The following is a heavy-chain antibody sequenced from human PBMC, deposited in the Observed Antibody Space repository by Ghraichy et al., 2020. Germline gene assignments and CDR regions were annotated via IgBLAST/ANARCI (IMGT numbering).Heavy chain of an antibody. Sequence: GGSLRLSCAASGFTFSEYYMNWIRQAPGKGLEWVSFISTSGTYTKYADSVKGRFSISRDNTRNSLYLQLNSLRAEDTAVYYCARDHWGGAENSHYYYALDVWGQGTTVTVSS. J-gene: IGHJ6*02. D-gene: IGHD3-16*01. CDR3: ARDHWGGAENSHYYYALDV. CDR2: ISTSGTYT. V-gene: IGHV3-11*06. CDR1: GFTFSEYY.